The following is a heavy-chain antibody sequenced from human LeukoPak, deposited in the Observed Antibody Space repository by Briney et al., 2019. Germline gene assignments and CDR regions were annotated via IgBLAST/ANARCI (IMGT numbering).Heavy chain of an antibody. CDR1: GGSTSNYY. Sequence: SETLSLTCTVSGGSTSNYYWSWIRQPPGKGLEWIAYIFQSGDARYNPSLKSRVPIALDTSKNQFSLTLSSVTAADTAVYYCARHFLRGGFDSWGQGVLVPVSS. CDR2: IFQSGDA. V-gene: IGHV4-59*08. CDR3: ARHFLRGGFDS. D-gene: IGHD5-12*01. J-gene: IGHJ4*02.